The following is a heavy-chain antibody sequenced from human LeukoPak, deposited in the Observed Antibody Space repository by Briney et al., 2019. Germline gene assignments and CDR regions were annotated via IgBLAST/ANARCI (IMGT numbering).Heavy chain of an antibody. CDR2: ISGSGGST. Sequence: GGSLRLSCAASGFTFSSYAMSWVRQAPGKGLEWVSAISGSGGSTYYVDCVKGRFTISRDNSKNTLYLQMNSLRAEDTAVYYCAKVGGGYCSSTSCSFDYWGQGTLVTVSS. D-gene: IGHD2-2*01. V-gene: IGHV3-23*01. CDR1: GFTFSSYA. CDR3: AKVGGGYCSSTSCSFDY. J-gene: IGHJ4*02.